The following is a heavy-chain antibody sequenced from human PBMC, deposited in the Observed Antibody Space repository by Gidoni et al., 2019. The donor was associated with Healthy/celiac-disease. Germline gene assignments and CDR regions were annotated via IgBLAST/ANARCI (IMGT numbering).Heavy chain of an antibody. CDR1: GFTFDDYA. CDR2: ISWNSGSI. J-gene: IGHJ4*02. D-gene: IGHD6-19*01. V-gene: IGHV3-9*01. CDR3: AKESGSGSIDY. Sequence: EVQLVESGGGLVQPGRSLRLSCAASGFTFDDYAMHWVRQAPGKGLGLVSGISWNSGSIGYADSVKGRFTISRDNAKNSLYLQMNSLRAEDTALYYCAKESGSGSIDYWGQGTLVTVSS.